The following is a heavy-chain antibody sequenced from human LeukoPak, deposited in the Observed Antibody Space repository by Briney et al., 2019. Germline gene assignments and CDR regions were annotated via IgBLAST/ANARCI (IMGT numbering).Heavy chain of an antibody. V-gene: IGHV1-2*02. CDR2: INPNSGGT. CDR1: GYTFTGYY. D-gene: IGHD6-19*01. Sequence: GASVKVSCKASGYTFTGYYMHWVRQAPGQGLEWMGWINPNSGGTNYAQKFQGRVTMTRDTSISTAYMELSRLRSDDTAVYYCARVRIAVAGTRYYFDYWGQGTLVTVSS. CDR3: ARVRIAVAGTRYYFDY. J-gene: IGHJ4*02.